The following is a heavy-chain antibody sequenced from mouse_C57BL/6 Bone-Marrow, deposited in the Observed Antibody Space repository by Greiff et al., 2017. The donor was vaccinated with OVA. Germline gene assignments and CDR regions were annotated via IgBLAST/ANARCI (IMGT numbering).Heavy chain of an antibody. CDR2: IWTGGGT. Sequence: VKLVESGPGLVAPSQSLSITCTVSGFSLTSYAISWVRQPPGKGLEWLGVIWTGGGTNYNSALKSRLSISQDNSKSQVFLKMNSLQTDDTARYYCARERVIYLYWYFDVWGTGTTVTVSS. V-gene: IGHV2-9-1*01. CDR3: ARERVIYLYWYFDV. D-gene: IGHD2-5*01. CDR1: GFSLTSYA. J-gene: IGHJ1*03.